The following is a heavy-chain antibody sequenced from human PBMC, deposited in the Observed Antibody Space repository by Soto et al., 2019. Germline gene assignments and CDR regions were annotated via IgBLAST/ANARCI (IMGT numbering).Heavy chain of an antibody. J-gene: IGHJ5*02. V-gene: IGHV1-3*01. CDR3: ARRSSGSGSYYNNWFDP. CDR2: INAGNGNT. Sequence: KASGYSFTSYAIHWVRQAPGQRLEWMGWINAGNGNTKIPQKFQGRVTISRDNAKNSLYLQMNSLRAEDTAVYYCARRSSGSGSYYNNWFDPWGQGTLVTVSS. D-gene: IGHD3-10*01. CDR1: GYSFTSYA.